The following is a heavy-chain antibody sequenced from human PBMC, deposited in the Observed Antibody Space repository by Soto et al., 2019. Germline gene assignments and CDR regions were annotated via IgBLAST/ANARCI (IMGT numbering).Heavy chain of an antibody. Sequence: QVQLVQSGAEVKKPGASVKVSCKASGYTFSSYGISWVRQAPGQGLEWMGWISAYNGNTKYAQKTQXXXTXXTDTSTSTAYMELRSLGSDDTAVYYLARDSPPVDYWGQGTLVTVSS. V-gene: IGHV1-18*01. CDR2: ISAYNGNT. CDR3: ARDSPPVDY. J-gene: IGHJ4*02. CDR1: GYTFSSYG.